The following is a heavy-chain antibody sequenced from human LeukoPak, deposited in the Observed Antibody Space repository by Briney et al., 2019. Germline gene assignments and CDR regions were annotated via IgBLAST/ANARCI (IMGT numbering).Heavy chain of an antibody. D-gene: IGHD2-15*01. Sequence: ASVKVSCKASGGTFSSYGISWVRQAPGQGLEWMGIINPSGGSTSYAQKFQGRVTMTRDTSTSTVYMELSSLRSEDTAVYYCARDIVVQQGYYGMDVWGQGTTVTVSS. CDR2: INPSGGST. V-gene: IGHV1-46*01. CDR1: GGTFSSYG. J-gene: IGHJ6*02. CDR3: ARDIVVQQGYYGMDV.